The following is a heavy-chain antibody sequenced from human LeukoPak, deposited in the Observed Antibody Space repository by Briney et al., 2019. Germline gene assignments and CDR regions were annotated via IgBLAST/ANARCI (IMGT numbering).Heavy chain of an antibody. V-gene: IGHV4-39*07. Sequence: SETLSPTCTVSGGSISSSSHYWGWIRQPPGKGLEWIGSIYYSGSTYYNPSLKSRVTISVDTSKNQFSLKLSSVTAADTAVYYCARDHYDSSGYPFDYWGQGTLVTVSS. CDR1: GGSISSSSHY. J-gene: IGHJ4*02. CDR3: ARDHYDSSGYPFDY. D-gene: IGHD3-22*01. CDR2: IYYSGST.